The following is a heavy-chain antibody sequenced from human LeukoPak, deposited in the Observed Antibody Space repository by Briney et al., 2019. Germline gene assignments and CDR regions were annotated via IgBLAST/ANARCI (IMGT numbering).Heavy chain of an antibody. Sequence: PGGSLRLSCAASGFTFSSYEMNWVRQAPGKGLGWVSYISSSGSTIYYADSVKGRFTISRDNAKNSLYLQMNSLRAEDTAVYYCARDSAAAMVSRFYYYYGMDVWGKGTTVTVSS. J-gene: IGHJ6*04. V-gene: IGHV3-48*03. CDR3: ARDSAAAMVSRFYYYYGMDV. CDR1: GFTFSSYE. CDR2: ISSSGSTI. D-gene: IGHD2-2*01.